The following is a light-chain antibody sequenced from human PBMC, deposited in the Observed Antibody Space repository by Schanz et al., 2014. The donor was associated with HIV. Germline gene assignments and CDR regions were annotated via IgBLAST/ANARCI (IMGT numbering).Light chain of an antibody. Sequence: QSALTQPASVSGAPGQSITLSCTGTSSDIGGYNVVSWYQQHPDKAPKLIIYDVTTRPSGVPDRFSGSKSGTTASLTVSGLQAEDEADYYCCSHAGSSTWVFGGGTKVTVL. CDR2: DVT. CDR3: CSHAGSSTWV. J-gene: IGLJ2*01. CDR1: SSDIGGYNV. V-gene: IGLV2-14*03.